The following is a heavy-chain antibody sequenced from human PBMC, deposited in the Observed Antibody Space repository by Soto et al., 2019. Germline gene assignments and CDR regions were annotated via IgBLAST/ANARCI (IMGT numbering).Heavy chain of an antibody. D-gene: IGHD2-2*01. CDR2: ISGSGGST. CDR3: ARGHTTSPNWFDP. J-gene: IGHJ5*02. V-gene: IGHV3-23*01. CDR1: GFPFSSYS. Sequence: PAGSLILSCASSGFPFSSYSMILFRQAPWKGLEWVSAISGSGGSTYYADSVKGRFTISKDNAKNSVYLQMNSLRAEDTAVYYCARGHTTSPNWFDPWGQGNLGTVSS.